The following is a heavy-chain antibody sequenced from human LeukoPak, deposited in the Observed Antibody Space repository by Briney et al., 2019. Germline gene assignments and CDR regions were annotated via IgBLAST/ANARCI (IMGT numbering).Heavy chain of an antibody. CDR2: IFHSGST. CDR3: ARACESRGSTSCYTASFDY. CDR1: GGSISSGGYY. J-gene: IGHJ4*02. D-gene: IGHD2-2*02. Sequence: SQTLSLTCTVSGGSISSGGYYWSWLRQPPGRGREGIGYIFHSGSTYYNPSLKSRVTISVDRSKNQFSLKLSSVTAADTAVYYCARACESRGSTSCYTASFDYWGQGTLVTVSS. V-gene: IGHV4-30-2*01.